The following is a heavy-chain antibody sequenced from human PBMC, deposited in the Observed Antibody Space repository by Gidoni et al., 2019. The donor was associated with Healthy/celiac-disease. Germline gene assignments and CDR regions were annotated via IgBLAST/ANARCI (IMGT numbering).Heavy chain of an antibody. D-gene: IGHD4-17*01. V-gene: IGHV1-2*06. CDR1: GYTFTGYY. CDR2: INPNSGGT. CDR3: ASVAGDYLGFAFDI. J-gene: IGHJ3*02. Sequence: QVQLVQSGAEVQKPGASVKVSRKGSGYTFTGYYMHWVRQAPGQGLEWMGRINPNSGGTNYAQKFQGRVTMTRDTSISTAYMELSRLRSDDTAVYYCASVAGDYLGFAFDIWGQGTMVTVSS.